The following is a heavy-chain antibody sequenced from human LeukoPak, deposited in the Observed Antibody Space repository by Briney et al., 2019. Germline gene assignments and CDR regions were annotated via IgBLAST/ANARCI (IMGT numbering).Heavy chain of an antibody. CDR1: GGSISSSNW. CDR2: IYYSGST. CDR3: ARVHRTYYDIY. J-gene: IGHJ4*02. D-gene: IGHD3-9*01. V-gene: IGHV4-4*02. Sequence: SGTLSLTCAVSGGSISSSNWWSWVRQPPGKGLEWIGYIYYSGSTYYNPSLKSRVTISVDTSKNQFSLKLSSVTAADTAVYYCARVHRTYYDIYWGQGTLVTVSS.